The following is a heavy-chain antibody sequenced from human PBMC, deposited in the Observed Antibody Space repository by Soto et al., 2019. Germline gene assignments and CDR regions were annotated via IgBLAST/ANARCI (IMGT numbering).Heavy chain of an antibody. CDR2: IYSGGST. CDR1: GFTVSSNY. J-gene: IGHJ3*02. D-gene: IGHD3-22*01. CDR3: ARDQYYYDSSGYSRAFDI. V-gene: IGHV3-53*01. Sequence: VGSLRLSCAASGFTVSSNYMSWVRQAPGKGLEWVSVIYSGGSTYYADSVEGRFTISRDNSKNTLYLQMNSLRAEDTAVYYCARDQYYYDSSGYSRAFDIWGQGTMVTVSS.